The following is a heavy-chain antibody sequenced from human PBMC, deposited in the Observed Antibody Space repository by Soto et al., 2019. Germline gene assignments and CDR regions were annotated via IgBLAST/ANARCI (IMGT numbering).Heavy chain of an antibody. CDR1: GFTFSHYT. Sequence: EVQLVESGGGLVKPGGSLRLSCAASGFTFSHYTMNWVRQAPGKGLEWVSSISTSSYYLYYADSMKGRFTISRDNAKNSLYLQMHSLTAEDTAVYYCARDSGPGYSTKGVYTTDGWVDLGLNYHSYYDMDVWGQGTTVTVSS. V-gene: IGHV3-21*01. CDR2: ISTSSYYL. J-gene: IGHJ6*02. D-gene: IGHD2-8*01. CDR3: ARDSGPGYSTKGVYTTDGWVDLGLNYHSYYDMDV.